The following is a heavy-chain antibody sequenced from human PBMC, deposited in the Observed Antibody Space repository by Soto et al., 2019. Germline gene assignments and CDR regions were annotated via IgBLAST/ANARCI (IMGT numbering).Heavy chain of an antibody. CDR1: GYIFINYG. CDR3: ARDHPRGGAVAGRIPFDY. CDR2: INTYSGNT. D-gene: IGHD6-19*01. Sequence: QVQLVQSGAEVKKPGASVKVSCKASGYIFINYGISWVRQAPGQGPEWMGWINTYSGNTNYAQKLQGRITMTKDTSTSTAYTELRRLRSDDTAVYYCARDHPRGGAVAGRIPFDYWGQGTLVTVSS. V-gene: IGHV1-18*01. J-gene: IGHJ4*02.